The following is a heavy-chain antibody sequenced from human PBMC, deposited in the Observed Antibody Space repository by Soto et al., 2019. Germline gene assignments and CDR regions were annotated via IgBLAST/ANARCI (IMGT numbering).Heavy chain of an antibody. D-gene: IGHD2-15*01. J-gene: IGHJ6*02. CDR1: GFTFSSYG. CDR3: AKDQAKVARYYYYYGMDV. Sequence: RSLRLSCAASGFTFSSYGMHWVRQAPGKGLEWVAVISYDGSNKYYADSVKGRFTISRDNSKNTLYLQMNSLRAEDTAVYYCAKDQAKVARYYYYYGMDVWGQGTTVTVSS. V-gene: IGHV3-30*18. CDR2: ISYDGSNK.